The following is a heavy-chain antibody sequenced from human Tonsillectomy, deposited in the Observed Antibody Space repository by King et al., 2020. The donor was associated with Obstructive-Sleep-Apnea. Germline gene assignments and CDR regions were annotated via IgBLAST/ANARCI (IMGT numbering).Heavy chain of an antibody. Sequence: QLVQSGGGLVKPGGSLRLSCAASGFTFNNACMSWVRQAPGKGLEWFGRIKTKTDGGTTDYAAPVKGRFTISRDDSKNTLYLQMNSLKTEDTAVNYCTTGLWFGPWFDSWGQGTLVTVSS. CDR1: GFTFNNAC. CDR2: IKTKTDGGTT. J-gene: IGHJ5*01. D-gene: IGHD3-10*01. V-gene: IGHV3-15*01. CDR3: TTGLWFGPWFDS.